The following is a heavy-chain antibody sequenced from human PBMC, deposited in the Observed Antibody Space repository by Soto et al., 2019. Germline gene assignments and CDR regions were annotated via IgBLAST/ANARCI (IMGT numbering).Heavy chain of an antibody. J-gene: IGHJ3*02. CDR3: ARVHIRCSSTSCYHAFDI. CDR2: IIPIFGTA. CDR1: GGTFSSYA. D-gene: IGHD2-2*01. V-gene: IGHV1-69*13. Sequence: GASVKVSCKASGGTFSSYAISWVRQAPGQGLEWMGGIIPIFGTANYAQKFQGRVTITADESTSTAYMELSSLRSEDTAVYYCARVHIRCSSTSCYHAFDIWGQGTMVTV.